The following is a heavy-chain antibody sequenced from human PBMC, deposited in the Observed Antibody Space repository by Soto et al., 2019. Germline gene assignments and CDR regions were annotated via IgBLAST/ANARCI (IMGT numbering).Heavy chain of an antibody. CDR3: ARDSHFYYYGMDV. Sequence: ASVKVSCKASGGTFSSYAISWVRQAPGQGLEWMGGIIPIFGTANYAQKFQGRVTITADESTSTAYMELSSLRSEDTAVYYCARDSHFYYYGMDVWGQGTTVNVSS. CDR2: IIPIFGTA. CDR1: GGTFSSYA. V-gene: IGHV1-69*13. J-gene: IGHJ6*02.